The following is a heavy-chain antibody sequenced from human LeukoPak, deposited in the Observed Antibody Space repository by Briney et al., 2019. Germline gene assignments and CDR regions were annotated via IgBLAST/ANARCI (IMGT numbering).Heavy chain of an antibody. CDR3: AKVANYYYGSESYHFFGH. J-gene: IGHJ1*01. D-gene: IGHD3-10*01. V-gene: IGHV3-11*04. CDR1: GFTFSDYY. CDR2: ISSSGSTI. Sequence: GGSLRLSCAASGFTFSDYYMSWIRQAPGKGLEWVSYISSSGSTIYYADSVKGRFTISRDNAKNSLYLQMNSLRVEDTAVYYCAKVANYYYGSESYHFFGHWGQGTPVTASS.